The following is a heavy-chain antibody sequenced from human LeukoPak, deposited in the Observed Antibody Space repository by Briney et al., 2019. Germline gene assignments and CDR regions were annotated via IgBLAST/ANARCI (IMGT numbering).Heavy chain of an antibody. J-gene: IGHJ6*03. D-gene: IGHD2-15*01. CDR2: ISGSGGRT. CDR1: GFAFSSYA. Sequence: GGSLRLSCAASGFAFSSYAMTWVRQPPGKGLEWVSTISGSGGRTYYADSVKGRFTISRDDSKNTVYLHMNSLGAEDTAVYYCARVLRYCSGGNCYSGGLGYMDVWGKGTTVTISS. V-gene: IGHV3-23*01. CDR3: ARVLRYCSGGNCYSGGLGYMDV.